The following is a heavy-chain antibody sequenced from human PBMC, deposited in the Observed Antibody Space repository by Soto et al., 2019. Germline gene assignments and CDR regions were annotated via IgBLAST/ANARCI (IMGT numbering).Heavy chain of an antibody. CDR3: ASGGDLYYSY. CDR2: IYYSGST. D-gene: IGHD2-8*01. J-gene: IGHJ4*02. CDR1: GGSISSGGYY. Sequence: SETLSLTCTVSGGSISSGGYYWSWFRQHPGKGPEWIGYIYYSGSTYQNPSLKGRDTMSVDTSKDQFSLKLSSVTAADTAVYYCASGGDLYYSYWGQGTLVTVSS. V-gene: IGHV4-31*03.